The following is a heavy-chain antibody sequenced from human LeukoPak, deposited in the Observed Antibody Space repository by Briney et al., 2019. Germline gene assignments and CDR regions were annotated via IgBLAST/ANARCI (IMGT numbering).Heavy chain of an antibody. CDR3: AREFLEWLLLPYNWFDP. V-gene: IGHV4-39*07. J-gene: IGHJ5*02. D-gene: IGHD3-3*01. CDR2: IYYSGST. CDR1: GGSISSSSYY. Sequence: SETLSLTCTVSGGSISSSSYYWGWIRQPPGKGLEWIGSIYYSGSTYYNPSLKSRVTISVDTSKNQFSLKLSSVTAADTAVYYCAREFLEWLLLPYNWFDPWGQGTLVTVSP.